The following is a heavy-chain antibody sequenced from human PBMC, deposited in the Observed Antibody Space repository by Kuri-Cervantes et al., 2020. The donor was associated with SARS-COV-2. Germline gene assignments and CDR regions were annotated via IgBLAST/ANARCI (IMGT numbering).Heavy chain of an antibody. Sequence: GESLKISCAASGFTFSSYAMHWVRQAPGKGLEWVAVISYDGSNKYYADSVKGRFTISRDNAKNSLYLQMNSLRDEDTAVYYCAREGPGYSYGYSWFDPWGQGTLVTVSS. V-gene: IGHV3-30*04. CDR3: AREGPGYSYGYSWFDP. CDR2: ISYDGSNK. D-gene: IGHD5-18*01. CDR1: GFTFSSYA. J-gene: IGHJ5*02.